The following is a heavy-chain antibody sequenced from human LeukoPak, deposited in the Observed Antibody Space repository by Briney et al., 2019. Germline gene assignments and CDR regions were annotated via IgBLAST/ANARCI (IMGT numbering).Heavy chain of an antibody. Sequence: SETLSLTCGVPGDSISGYYWSWIRQHPGKGLEWIGYIYYSGSTYYNPSLKSRVTISVDTSKNQFSLKLSSVTAADTAVYYCARDYYGSGSLIDYWGQGTLVTVSS. CDR2: IYYSGST. J-gene: IGHJ4*02. CDR1: GDSISGYY. CDR3: ARDYYGSGSLIDY. V-gene: IGHV4-31*11. D-gene: IGHD3-10*01.